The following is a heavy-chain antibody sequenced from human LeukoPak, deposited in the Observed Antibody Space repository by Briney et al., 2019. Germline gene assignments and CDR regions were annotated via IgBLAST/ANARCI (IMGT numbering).Heavy chain of an antibody. D-gene: IGHD3-22*01. CDR3: ARDGRNYYDSSGYSYWAY. Sequence: GASVKVSCKASGYTFTGYYMHWVRQAPGQGLEWMGWINPNSGGTNYAQKIQGRVTMTRDTSISIAYMELSRLRSDDTAVYYCARDGRNYYDSSGYSYWAYWGQGTLVTVSS. CDR2: INPNSGGT. CDR1: GYTFTGYY. J-gene: IGHJ4*02. V-gene: IGHV1-2*02.